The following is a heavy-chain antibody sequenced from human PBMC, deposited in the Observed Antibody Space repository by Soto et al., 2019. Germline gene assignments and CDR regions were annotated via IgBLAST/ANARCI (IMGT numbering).Heavy chain of an antibody. CDR3: AKTDGYEVEY. CDR1: GYSFVSYW. CDR2: IYPGDSDT. D-gene: IGHD5-18*01. J-gene: IGHJ4*02. V-gene: IGHV5-51*01. Sequence: RGESLKISCKGSGYSFVSYWISCLLQMPVKGLEWMGSIYPGDSDTTYSPSIQGQVTISADKSSTTVYLQWNTLKASDTAMYYCAKTDGYEVEYWGQGTQVTVSS.